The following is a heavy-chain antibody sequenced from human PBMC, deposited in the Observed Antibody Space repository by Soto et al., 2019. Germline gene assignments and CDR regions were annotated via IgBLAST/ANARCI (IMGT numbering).Heavy chain of an antibody. Sequence: HPGGSLRLSCAASGFTVSNNYMSWVRQAPGKGLEWVSVIYSGGSTYYTDSVKGRSTISRDNSKNTLYLQMNSLRAEDTAVYYCARDGGITMSDWGQGTLVTVSS. J-gene: IGHJ4*02. CDR2: IYSGGST. CDR3: ARDGGITMSD. V-gene: IGHV3-53*01. D-gene: IGHD3-22*01. CDR1: GFTVSNNY.